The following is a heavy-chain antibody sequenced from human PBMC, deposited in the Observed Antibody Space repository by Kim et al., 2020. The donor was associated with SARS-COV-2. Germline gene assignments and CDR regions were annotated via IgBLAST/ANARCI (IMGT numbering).Heavy chain of an antibody. CDR2: ISNSGEHT. D-gene: IGHD3-9*01. V-gene: IGHV3-23*01. CDR3: ATVGILTGYCRY. Sequence: GGSLRLSCVASGIRFSSYAMTWVRLAPGKGLEWVSSISNSGEHTYYADSVKGRFTIFRDNSQNTLSLQMNSLRVDDTAKYFCATVGILTGYCRYWGQGTLVTVSS. J-gene: IGHJ4*02. CDR1: GIRFSSYA.